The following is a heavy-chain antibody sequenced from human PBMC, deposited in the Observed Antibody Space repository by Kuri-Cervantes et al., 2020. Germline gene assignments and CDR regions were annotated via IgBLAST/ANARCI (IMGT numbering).Heavy chain of an antibody. V-gene: IGHV4-31*02. CDR2: IYYSGST. D-gene: IGHD1-1*01. CDR3: ASGRGGAFDI. CDR1: SGSISSGGYY. Sequence: SCTVSSGSISSGGYYWSWIRQHPGKGLEWIGYIYYSGSTYYNPSLKSRVTISVDTSKNQFPLKLSSVTAADTAVYYCASGRGGAFDIWGQGTMVTVSS. J-gene: IGHJ3*02.